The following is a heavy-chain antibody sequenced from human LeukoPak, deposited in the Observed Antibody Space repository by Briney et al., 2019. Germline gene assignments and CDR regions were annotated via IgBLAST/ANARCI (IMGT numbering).Heavy chain of an antibody. J-gene: IGHJ4*02. CDR1: GYTFTSYD. D-gene: IGHD6-19*01. CDR3: AREGRNSGWYYFDY. CDR2: MNPNNGNT. Sequence: ASVKVSCKXSGYTFTSYDINWVRQATGQGLERMGWMNPNNGNTGYAQKFQGRVTMTRNTSISTAYMELSSLRSEDTAVYYCAREGRNSGWYYFDYWGQGTPVPVSS. V-gene: IGHV1-8*01.